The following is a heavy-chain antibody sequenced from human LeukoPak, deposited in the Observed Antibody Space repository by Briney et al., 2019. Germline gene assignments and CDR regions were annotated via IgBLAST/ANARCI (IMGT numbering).Heavy chain of an antibody. J-gene: IGHJ3*02. CDR1: GWSFSGYY. D-gene: IGHD5-12*01. Sequence: LSETLSVTCAGCGWSFSGYYWSWLRQAPGKGREWMGEINHRGRTRYNPSRKSGGTISVDTSKNKVSLRLSSVTAADTALYCCARTAYSGYDDDAFAIWGQRTTVTVSS. CDR2: INHRGRT. V-gene: IGHV4-34*01. CDR3: ARTAYSGYDDDAFAI.